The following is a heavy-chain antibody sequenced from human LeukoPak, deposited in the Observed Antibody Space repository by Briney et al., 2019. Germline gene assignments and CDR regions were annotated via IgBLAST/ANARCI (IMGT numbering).Heavy chain of an antibody. CDR2: INPSIGST. J-gene: IGHJ5*02. CDR3: ATSFQAVNWCDP. D-gene: IGHD3-3*02. Sequence: ASVKVSCKSSGYGFSMYYMNGVRQAPGHGLEWMGIINPSIGSTNYAQKFQGTVTMTRHTSTSTIYMEVTSLSSADTGVCYCATSFQAVNWCDPWGQGTLVTVSS. V-gene: IGHV1-46*03. CDR1: GYGFSMYY.